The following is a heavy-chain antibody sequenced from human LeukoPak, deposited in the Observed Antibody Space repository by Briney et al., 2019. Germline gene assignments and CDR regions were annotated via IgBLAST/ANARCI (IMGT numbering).Heavy chain of an antibody. V-gene: IGHV3-30-3*01. D-gene: IGHD2-21*01. Sequence: PGGSLRLSCAASGFTFSGYPIHWVRQAPGKGLEWVAVISYDGSNKYYADSVKGRFTISRDNSKNTLYLQMSSLRVEDTAVYYCARGRDVDAWGQGTLVTVSS. CDR2: ISYDGSNK. CDR3: ARGRDVDA. J-gene: IGHJ4*02. CDR1: GFTFSGYP.